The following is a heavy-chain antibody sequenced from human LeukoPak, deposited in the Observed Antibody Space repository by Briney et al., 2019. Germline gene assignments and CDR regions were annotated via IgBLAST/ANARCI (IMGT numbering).Heavy chain of an antibody. D-gene: IGHD2-2*01. Sequence: ASVKVSCKASGYTFTGYYMHWVRQAPGQGLEWMGRINPNSGGTNYAQKFQGRVTMTRDTSISTAYMELSRLRSDDTAVYYCERGGSSYRFEEYPYYFDYWGQGTLVTVSS. CDR3: ERGGSSYRFEEYPYYFDY. J-gene: IGHJ4*02. CDR1: GYTFTGYY. CDR2: INPNSGGT. V-gene: IGHV1-2*06.